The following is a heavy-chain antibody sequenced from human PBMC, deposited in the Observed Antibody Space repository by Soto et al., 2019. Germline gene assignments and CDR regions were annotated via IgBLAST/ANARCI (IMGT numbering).Heavy chain of an antibody. J-gene: IGHJ5*02. CDR1: GGSFSGYY. CDR3: ARIKGSRGIAAAAPTRGNWFDP. D-gene: IGHD6-13*01. Sequence: QVQLQQWGAGLLKPSETLSLTCAVYGGSFSGYYWSWIRQPPGKGLEWIGEINHSGSTNYNPSLKSRVTISVDTSKNQFSLKLSSVTAADTAVYYCARIKGSRGIAAAAPTRGNWFDPWGQGTLVTVSS. CDR2: INHSGST. V-gene: IGHV4-34*01.